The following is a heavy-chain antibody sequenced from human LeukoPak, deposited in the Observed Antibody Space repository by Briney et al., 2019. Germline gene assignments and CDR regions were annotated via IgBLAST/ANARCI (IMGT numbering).Heavy chain of an antibody. CDR3: TKVPDTWLQADP. Sequence: PSETLSLTCTVSGGSISKSSSYWGWIRQPPGKGLEWIGNIYYSGSTYYNPSLKSRVTISLATSKNQFSLKLSSVTAADTAVYFCTKVPDTWLQADPWGQGTLVTVSS. D-gene: IGHD2-2*01. J-gene: IGHJ5*02. CDR1: GGSISKSSSY. CDR2: IYYSGST. V-gene: IGHV4-39*01.